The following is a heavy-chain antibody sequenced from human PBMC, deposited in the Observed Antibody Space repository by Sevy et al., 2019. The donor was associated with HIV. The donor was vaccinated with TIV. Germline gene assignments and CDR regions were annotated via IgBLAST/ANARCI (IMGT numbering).Heavy chain of an antibody. CDR1: GGTFSSYA. CDR2: IIPIFGTA. Sequence: ASVKVSCKASGGTFSSYAISWVRQAPGQGLEWMGGIIPIFGTANYAQKFQGGVTITADKSTSPAYMELGSLRSEDTAVYYCARPTLVDAFDIWGQGTMVTVSS. CDR3: ARPTLVDAFDI. D-gene: IGHD6-6*01. V-gene: IGHV1-69*06. J-gene: IGHJ3*02.